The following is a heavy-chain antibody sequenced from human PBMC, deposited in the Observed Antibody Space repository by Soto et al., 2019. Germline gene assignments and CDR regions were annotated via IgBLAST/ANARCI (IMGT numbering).Heavy chain of an antibody. CDR3: APCRDIYGAFCANFDY. D-gene: IGHD5-12*01. J-gene: IGHJ4*02. CDR2: TYYRSKWYN. CDR1: GDSVSSNSAA. Sequence: SQTLSLTCAISGDSVSSNSAAWNWIRQSPSRGLEWLGRTYYRSKWYNDYAVSVKSRITINPDTSKNQISLQLNSVTPEDTAVYYCAPCRDIYGAFCANFDYWGLGILVTVS. V-gene: IGHV6-1*01.